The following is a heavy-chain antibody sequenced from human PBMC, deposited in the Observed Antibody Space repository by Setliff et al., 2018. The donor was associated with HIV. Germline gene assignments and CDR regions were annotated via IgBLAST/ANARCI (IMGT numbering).Heavy chain of an antibody. D-gene: IGHD6-13*01. J-gene: IGHJ6*03. CDR3: AREQQLAGTLGYYYYYMDV. V-gene: IGHV4-59*12. CDR2: IYNSGST. Sequence: SETLSLTCTVSGGSIRSDYWNWIRQPPGKGLEWIGYIYNSGSTTYNPSLKSRVTISVDTSKNQFTLRLSSVTAADTAVYYCAREQQLAGTLGYYYYYMDVWGKGTTVTVSS. CDR1: GGSIRSDY.